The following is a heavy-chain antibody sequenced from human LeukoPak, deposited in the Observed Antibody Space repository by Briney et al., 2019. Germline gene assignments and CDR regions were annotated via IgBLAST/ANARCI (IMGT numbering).Heavy chain of an antibody. Sequence: SETLSLTCTVSGGSISSGDYYWSWIRQPPGKGLEWIGYIYHSGSIYYNPSLKSRVTISVDRSKNQFSLKLSSVTAADTAVYYCAREVEQLGWFDPWGQGTLVTVSS. CDR1: GGSISSGDYY. CDR2: IYHSGSI. J-gene: IGHJ5*02. D-gene: IGHD6-6*01. V-gene: IGHV4-30-2*01. CDR3: AREVEQLGWFDP.